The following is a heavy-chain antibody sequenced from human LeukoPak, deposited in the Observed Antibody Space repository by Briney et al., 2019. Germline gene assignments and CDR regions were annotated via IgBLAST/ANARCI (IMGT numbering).Heavy chain of an antibody. D-gene: IGHD2-2*01. V-gene: IGHV4-34*01. J-gene: IGHJ4*02. CDR3: ARNLRGFCSSSSCHGFDF. CDR1: GGSFSGNY. Sequence: SETLSLTCTVYGGSFSGNYWSWIRQSPGKGLEWIGDINHRGSTNYNPSLKSRVTMSVDTSNNQFSLRPSPVTAADTAVYYCARNLRGFCSSSSCHGFDFWGQGTLVTVSS. CDR2: INHRGST.